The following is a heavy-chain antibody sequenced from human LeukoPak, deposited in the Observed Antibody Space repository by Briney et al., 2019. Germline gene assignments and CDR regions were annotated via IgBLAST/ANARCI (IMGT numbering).Heavy chain of an antibody. D-gene: IGHD6-19*01. CDR1: GFTFDDYA. J-gene: IGHJ4*02. V-gene: IGHV3-9*01. CDR2: INWNSDSI. Sequence: SGGSLRLSCAVSGFTFDDYAMHWVRQVPGKGLEWVSGINWNSDSIGYADSVKGRFTISRDNAKNSLSLQMNSLRAEDTAVYYCARSLLAGTGGFDFWGQGTLVTVSS. CDR3: ARSLLAGTGGFDF.